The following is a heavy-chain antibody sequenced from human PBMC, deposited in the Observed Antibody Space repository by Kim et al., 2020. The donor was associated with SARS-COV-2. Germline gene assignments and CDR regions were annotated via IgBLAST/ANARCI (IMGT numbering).Heavy chain of an antibody. D-gene: IGHD2-15*01. Sequence: DSVKGRFTISRDNSKNTLYLQMNSLRAEDTAVYYCAKGSLMVAAGVPFDYWGQGTLVTISS. CDR3: AKGSLMVAAGVPFDY. J-gene: IGHJ4*02. V-gene: IGHV3-30*02.